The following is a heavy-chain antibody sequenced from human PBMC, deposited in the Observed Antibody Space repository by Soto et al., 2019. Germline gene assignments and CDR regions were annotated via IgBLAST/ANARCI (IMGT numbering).Heavy chain of an antibody. Sequence: EVQLVESGGGLVQPGRSLRLSCAVSGFTFSNAWMSWVRQAPGKGLEWVGRIKTKTHGGTTDYAAPVKGRFTISRDDSKNTVYLQMNSLKAEDTAVYFCASEIQLWHEFDYWGQGTLVTVSS. CDR1: GFTFSNAW. V-gene: IGHV3-15*01. J-gene: IGHJ4*02. D-gene: IGHD5-18*01. CDR2: IKTKTHGGTT. CDR3: ASEIQLWHEFDY.